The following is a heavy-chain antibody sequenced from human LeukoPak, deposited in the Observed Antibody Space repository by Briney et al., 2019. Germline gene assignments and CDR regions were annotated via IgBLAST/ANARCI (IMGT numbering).Heavy chain of an antibody. CDR1: GFTFSSYD. V-gene: IGHV3-23*01. J-gene: IGHJ6*02. CDR2: ISGSGGST. Sequence: GGSLRLSCAASGFTFSSYDMSWVRQAPGKGLEWVSGISGSGGSTYYADSVKGRFTISRDNSKNTLYLQMNSLRAEDTAVYYCAKAVRYYYCGMDVWGQGTTVTVSS. CDR3: AKAVRYYYCGMDV. D-gene: IGHD6-6*01.